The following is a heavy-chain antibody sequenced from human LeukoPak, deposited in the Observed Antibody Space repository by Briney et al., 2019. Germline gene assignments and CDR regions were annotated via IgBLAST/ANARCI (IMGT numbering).Heavy chain of an antibody. CDR1: GFTFSSYW. CDR3: ARGRPHGNDY. D-gene: IGHD4-23*01. CDR2: IVSDGSNT. J-gene: IGHJ4*02. Sequence: GGSLRLSCAASGFTFSSYWMNWVRQVPGKGLVWVSRIVSDGSNTNYADSVKGRFTISRDNAKNTLYLQMNSLGVEDTAVYYCARGRPHGNDYWGQGTLVTVPS. V-gene: IGHV3-74*01.